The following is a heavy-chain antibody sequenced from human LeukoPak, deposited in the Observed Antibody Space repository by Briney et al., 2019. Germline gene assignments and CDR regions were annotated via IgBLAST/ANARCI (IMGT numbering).Heavy chain of an antibody. V-gene: IGHV3-21*01. CDR3: ARDPYSGSYGADYYYYMDV. Sequence: GGSLRLSCAASGFTFSSYGMSWVRQTPGQGLEWVSSITSGSSHIYYADSVKGRFTISRDNAKSSLYLQMNSLRAEDTAVYYCARDPYSGSYGADYYYYMDVWGKGTTVTISS. D-gene: IGHD1-26*01. CDR1: GFTFSSYG. J-gene: IGHJ6*03. CDR2: ITSGSSHI.